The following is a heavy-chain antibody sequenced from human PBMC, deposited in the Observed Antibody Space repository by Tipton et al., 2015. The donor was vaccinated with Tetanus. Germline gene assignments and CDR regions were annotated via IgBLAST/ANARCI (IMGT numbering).Heavy chain of an antibody. CDR2: IYSSGGA. CDR1: GGSMRSYY. J-gene: IGHJ4*02. CDR3: ARGPLENEGYFDS. V-gene: IGHV4-4*07. D-gene: IGHD1-1*01. Sequence: TLSLTCIVSGGSMRSYYWSWIRQPPGKGLEWIGRIYSSGGARYNPSLKSRTTMSVDRSKSQFSLEVTSVTAADTAVYFCARGPLENEGYFDSWGQGILVTVTA.